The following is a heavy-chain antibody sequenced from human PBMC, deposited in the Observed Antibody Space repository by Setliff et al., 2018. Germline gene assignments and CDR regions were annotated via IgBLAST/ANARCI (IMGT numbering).Heavy chain of an antibody. V-gene: IGHV4-34*01. D-gene: IGHD1-1*01. CDR2: INQSGSG. Sequence: SETLSLTCIVYGGSFDTYYWSWIRQPPGKGLEWFGEINQSGSGDYNPSFKGRVTISVDTSKKQFSLTFTSVTAADTALYYCRQAVVGRDVFDIWGQGTVVTVS. CDR3: RQAVVGRDVFDI. J-gene: IGHJ3*02. CDR1: GGSFDTYY.